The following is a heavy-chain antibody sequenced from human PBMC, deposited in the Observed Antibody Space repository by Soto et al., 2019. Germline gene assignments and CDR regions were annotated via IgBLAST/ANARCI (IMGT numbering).Heavy chain of an antibody. CDR3: ARTDYDFWSGHWYYFDY. V-gene: IGHV4-59*08. CDR1: GGSISSYY. D-gene: IGHD3-3*01. J-gene: IGHJ4*02. Sequence: SETLSLTCTVSGGSISSYYWSWIRQPPGKGLEWIGYIYYSGSTNYNPSLKSRVTISVDTSKNQFSLKLRSVTAADTAVYYCARTDYDFWSGHWYYFDYWGQGTLVTVSS. CDR2: IYYSGST.